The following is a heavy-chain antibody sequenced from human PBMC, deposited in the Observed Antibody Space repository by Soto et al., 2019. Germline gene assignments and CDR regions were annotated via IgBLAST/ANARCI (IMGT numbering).Heavy chain of an antibody. CDR2: TYSGGRT. Sequence: VGSLRLSCAASGFTVSSTYMNWVRQAPGKGLEWVSVTYSGGRTYYADSVKGRFTISRDNSKSTVYLQMNSLRDEDTAVYYCARDGDNYYYAMDVWGQGTTVTVSS. CDR3: ARDGDNYYYAMDV. V-gene: IGHV3-53*01. D-gene: IGHD3-10*01. J-gene: IGHJ6*02. CDR1: GFTVSSTY.